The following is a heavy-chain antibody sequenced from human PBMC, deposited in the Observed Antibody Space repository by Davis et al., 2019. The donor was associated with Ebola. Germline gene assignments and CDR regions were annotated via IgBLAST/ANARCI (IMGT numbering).Heavy chain of an antibody. D-gene: IGHD6-6*01. CDR3: ASPYSSSSKGGWDYYYYGMDV. CDR1: GGSISSYY. Sequence: SETLSLTCTVSGGSISSYYWGWIRQPPGKGLEWIGSIYYSGSTYYNPSLKSRVTISVDTSKNQFSLKLSSVTAADTAVYYCASPYSSSSKGGWDYYYYGMDVWGQGTTVTVSS. V-gene: IGHV4-39*01. J-gene: IGHJ6*02. CDR2: IYYSGST.